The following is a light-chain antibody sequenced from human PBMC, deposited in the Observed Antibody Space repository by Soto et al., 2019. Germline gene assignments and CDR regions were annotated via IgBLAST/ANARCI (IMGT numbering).Light chain of an antibody. CDR2: AAS. Sequence: DIQMTQSPSSVSASVGDRVTITCRASQGISSSLGWYQQEPGKAPKLLIYAASSLQSGVPSRFSGSGSGTDFTLTISSLQLEDFATYYCQQNYSTPLAFGGGTKVDIK. J-gene: IGKJ4*01. V-gene: IGKV1-12*01. CDR3: QQNYSTPLA. CDR1: QGISSS.